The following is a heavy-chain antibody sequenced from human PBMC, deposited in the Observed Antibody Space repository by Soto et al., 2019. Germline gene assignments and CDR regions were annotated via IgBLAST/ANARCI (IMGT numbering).Heavy chain of an antibody. V-gene: IGHV3-48*01. CDR1: GFTFSSYS. CDR2: ISSSSGTI. Sequence: EVQLVESGGGLVQPGGSLRLSCAASGFTFSSYSMNWVRQAPGKGLEWVSYISSSSGTIYYADSVKGRFTIPRDNAKNSLYLQMNSLRAEDTAVYYCAREYDILNWFDPWGQGTLVTVSS. CDR3: AREYDILNWFDP. D-gene: IGHD3-9*01. J-gene: IGHJ5*02.